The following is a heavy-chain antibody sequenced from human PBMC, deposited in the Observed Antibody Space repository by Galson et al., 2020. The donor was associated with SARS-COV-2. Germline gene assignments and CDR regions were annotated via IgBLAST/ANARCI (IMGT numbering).Heavy chain of an antibody. D-gene: IGHD5-18*01. Sequence: GESLKISCAASGFTFSSYWMSWVRQAPGKGLEWVANIKQDGSETYYVDSVKGRFTISRDNAKNSLYLQMNSLRAEDTAVYYCARMARYSYGFESYYYYGMDVWGQGTTVTVSS. CDR3: ARMARYSYGFESYYYYGMDV. J-gene: IGHJ6*02. CDR2: IKQDGSET. CDR1: GFTFSSYW. V-gene: IGHV3-7*01.